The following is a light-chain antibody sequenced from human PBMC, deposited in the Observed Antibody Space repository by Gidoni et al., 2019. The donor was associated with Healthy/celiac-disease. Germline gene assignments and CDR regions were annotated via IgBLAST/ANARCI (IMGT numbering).Light chain of an antibody. Sequence: DIQMTQSPSTLSASVGDRVTITCRARQSISSWLAWYQQKPGKAPKLLIYKASSLERGVPSRFSGSGSGTEFTLTISSLQPDDFATYYCQQYNSYSPYTFGQGTKLEIK. CDR3: QQYNSYSPYT. CDR1: QSISSW. V-gene: IGKV1-5*03. CDR2: KAS. J-gene: IGKJ2*01.